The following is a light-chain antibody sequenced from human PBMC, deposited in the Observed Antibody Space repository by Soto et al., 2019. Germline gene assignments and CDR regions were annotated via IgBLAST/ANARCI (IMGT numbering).Light chain of an antibody. CDR2: GAS. CDR3: QQYYNWPMYT. Sequence: EIVMTQSPATLSVSPGERATLSCRASQSVRSSLAWYQQRPGQAPRLLIYGASTRASGIPARFSGSGSGTEFNLTISSLQSEDFAVYYCQQYYNWPMYTFGLGTKLEI. J-gene: IGKJ2*01. CDR1: QSVRSS. V-gene: IGKV3-15*01.